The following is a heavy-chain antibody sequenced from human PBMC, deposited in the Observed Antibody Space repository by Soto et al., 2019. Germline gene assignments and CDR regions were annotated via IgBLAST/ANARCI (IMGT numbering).Heavy chain of an antibody. J-gene: IGHJ6*03. V-gene: IGHV3-53*04. CDR2: IYSGGST. D-gene: IGHD3-3*01. CDR3: ARVAKARHFGGYYYYYMDV. CDR1: GFTVSSNY. Sequence: SGGSLRLSCAASGFTVSSNYMSWVRQAPGKGLEWVSVIYSGGSTYYADSVKGRFTISRHNSKNTLYLQMNSLRAEDTAVYYCARVAKARHFGGYYYYYMDVWGDGTTVTVSS.